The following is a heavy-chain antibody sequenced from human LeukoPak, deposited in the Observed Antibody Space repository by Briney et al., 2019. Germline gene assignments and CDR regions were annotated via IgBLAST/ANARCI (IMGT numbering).Heavy chain of an antibody. Sequence: GGSLRLSCAASGFTVSSNYMSWVRQAPGKGLEWVSVIYSGGSTYYADSVKGRFTISRDNSKNTLYLQMNSLRAEDTAVYYCARGTRSVTDDAFDIWGQGTMVTVSS. CDR3: ARGTRSVTDDAFDI. CDR1: GFTVSSNY. J-gene: IGHJ3*02. D-gene: IGHD2-21*02. V-gene: IGHV3-53*01. CDR2: IYSGGST.